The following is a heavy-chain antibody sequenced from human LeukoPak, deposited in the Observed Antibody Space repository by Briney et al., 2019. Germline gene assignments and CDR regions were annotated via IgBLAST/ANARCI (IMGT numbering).Heavy chain of an antibody. Sequence: GRSLRLSCAGSGFTFGGYGMHWFRQTPGKGLEWVAVIAYDGSRAFYADSVKGRFTISRDNSKSTMSVQMDDLRAEDTAVYYCTRYNNDHFDYWGQGTLAPVSP. CDR1: GFTFGGYG. CDR2: IAYDGSRA. J-gene: IGHJ4*02. D-gene: IGHD1-14*01. CDR3: TRYNNDHFDY. V-gene: IGHV3-33*01.